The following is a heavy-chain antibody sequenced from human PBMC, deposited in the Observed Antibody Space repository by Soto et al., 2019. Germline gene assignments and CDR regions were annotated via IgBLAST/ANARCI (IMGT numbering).Heavy chain of an antibody. D-gene: IGHD3-9*01. Sequence: QVELRESGPGLVKPSETVFLTCNVSGASMRSYSWTWMRQSPGKGLEWLGNIFCPGSANLNPSLRSRLNISVDTAKNKFSLTLTSVTAADTAVYYCAIDLRCCGMDVWGQGTTVSVSS. J-gene: IGHJ6*02. CDR2: IFCPGSA. CDR1: GASMRSYS. V-gene: IGHV4-4*08. CDR3: AIDLRCCGMDV.